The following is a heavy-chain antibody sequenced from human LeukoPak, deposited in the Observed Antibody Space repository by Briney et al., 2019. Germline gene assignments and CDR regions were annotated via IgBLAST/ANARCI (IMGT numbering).Heavy chain of an antibody. J-gene: IGHJ4*02. CDR1: GFTFSSYS. D-gene: IGHD3-22*01. Sequence: PGGSLRPSCAASGFTFSSYSMNWVRQAPGKGLEWVSYISSSSSTIYYADSVKGRFTISRDNAKNSLYLQMNSLRAEDTAVYYCARGDYYDSSGHSFDYWGQGTLVTVSS. CDR2: ISSSSSTI. V-gene: IGHV3-48*04. CDR3: ARGDYYDSSGHSFDY.